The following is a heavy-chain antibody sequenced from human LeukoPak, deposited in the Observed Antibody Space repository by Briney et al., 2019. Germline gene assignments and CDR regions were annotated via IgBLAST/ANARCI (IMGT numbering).Heavy chain of an antibody. D-gene: IGHD2-2*01. CDR1: GFTFSSYA. V-gene: IGHV3-30-3*01. Sequence: PAGSLRLSCAASGFTFSSYAMHWLRQAPGKGLKGVAVIRYDGSNKYYEDSGKGRITIYRDNSKNTPSLQMNSLRGEDTAVYYCARETIVVVPAAKFSNFDPWGQGTLVTVSS. J-gene: IGHJ5*02. CDR2: IRYDGSNK. CDR3: ARETIVVVPAAKFSNFDP.